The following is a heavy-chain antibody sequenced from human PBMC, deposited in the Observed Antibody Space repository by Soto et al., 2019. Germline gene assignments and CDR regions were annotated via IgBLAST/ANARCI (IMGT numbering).Heavy chain of an antibody. Sequence: GGSLRLSCAASGFTFSSYSMNWVRQAPGKGLEWVSYISSSSSTIYYADSVKGRFTISRDNAKNSLYLQMNSLRDEDTAVYYCARDYGASGYYYYYYGMDVWGPGTTVNVSS. CDR3: ARDYGASGYYYYYYGMDV. CDR1: GFTFSSYS. CDR2: ISSSSSTI. D-gene: IGHD3-16*01. V-gene: IGHV3-48*02. J-gene: IGHJ6*02.